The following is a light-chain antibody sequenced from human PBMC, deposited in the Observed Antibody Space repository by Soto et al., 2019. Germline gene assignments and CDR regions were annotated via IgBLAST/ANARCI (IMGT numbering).Light chain of an antibody. CDR2: WAS. CDR3: QQYYSTPLT. CDR1: QSVVYSCNNNNY. Sequence: DLVLTQSPDSLAVSLGERATINCKSSQSVVYSCNNNNYXAWYQQKPGQPPKLLIYWASTRESGVPDRFSGSGSGTDFTLTISSLQAEDVAVYYCQQYYSTPLTFGGGTKVDIK. V-gene: IGKV4-1*01. J-gene: IGKJ4*01.